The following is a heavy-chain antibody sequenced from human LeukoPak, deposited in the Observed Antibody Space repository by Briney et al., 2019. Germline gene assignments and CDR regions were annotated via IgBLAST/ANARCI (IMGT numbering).Heavy chain of an antibody. J-gene: IGHJ4*02. Sequence: PSQTLSLTCTVSGGSISSGGYYWSWIRQPPGKGLEWIGYIYHSGSTYYNPSLKSRVTISVDRSKNQFSLKLSSVTAADTAVYYCAGDYASVRFDYWGQGTLVTVSS. CDR2: IYHSGST. CDR3: AGDYASVRFDY. D-gene: IGHD2-2*01. CDR1: GGSISSGGYY. V-gene: IGHV4-30-2*02.